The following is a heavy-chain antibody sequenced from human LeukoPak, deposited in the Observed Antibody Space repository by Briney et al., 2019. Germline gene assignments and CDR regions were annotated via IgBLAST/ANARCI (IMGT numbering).Heavy chain of an antibody. Sequence: TSQTLSLTCTVSGGSISSGDYYWSWIRQPPGKGLECFGYIYYSGSTYYNPSLKSRVTISVDTSKNQFSLRLSSVTAADTAVYYCARSSFIGSYRSPRHFDYWGQGTLVTVSS. V-gene: IGHV4-30-4*01. CDR1: GGSISSGDYY. CDR2: IYYSGST. D-gene: IGHD3-16*02. CDR3: ARSSFIGSYRSPRHFDY. J-gene: IGHJ4*02.